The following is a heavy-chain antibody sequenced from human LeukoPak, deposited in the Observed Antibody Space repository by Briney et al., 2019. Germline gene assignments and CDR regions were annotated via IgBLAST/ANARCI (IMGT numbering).Heavy chain of an antibody. CDR3: AKDKDYGDYLDY. Sequence: GGSLRLSCAASGFTFDDYAMHWVRQAPGKGLEWVSGISWNSGSIGYADSVKGRFTISRDNAKNSLYLQMNSLRAEDTALNYCAKDKDYGDYLDYWGQGTLVTVSS. CDR2: ISWNSGSI. J-gene: IGHJ4*02. V-gene: IGHV3-9*01. CDR1: GFTFDDYA. D-gene: IGHD4-17*01.